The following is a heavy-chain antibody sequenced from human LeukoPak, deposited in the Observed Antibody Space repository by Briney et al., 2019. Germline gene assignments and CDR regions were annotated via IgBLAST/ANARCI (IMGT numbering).Heavy chain of an antibody. CDR3: ATLPMGYSSGWPYFDY. CDR1: GYSFTSYW. J-gene: IGHJ4*02. V-gene: IGHV5-51*01. CDR2: IYPGDSDT. Sequence: GESLKISCKGSGYSFTSYWIGWVRQMPGKGLEWMGIIYPGDSDTRYSPSFQGQVTISADKSITTAYLQWSSLKASDTAMYYCATLPMGYSSGWPYFDYWGQGTLVTVSS. D-gene: IGHD6-19*01.